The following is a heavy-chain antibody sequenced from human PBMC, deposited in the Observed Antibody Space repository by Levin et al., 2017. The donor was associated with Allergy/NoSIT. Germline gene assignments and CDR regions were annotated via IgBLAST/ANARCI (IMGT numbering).Heavy chain of an antibody. CDR2: TKQDGSEK. Sequence: GGSLRLSCAASGFTFSNYWMSWVRQAPGKGLEWVADTKQDGSEKNYVDSVKGRFTISRDNAKNSLYLQMNSLRAEDTAVYYCARGLDTAMPPQHWGQGTLVTASS. J-gene: IGHJ4*02. V-gene: IGHV3-7*01. D-gene: IGHD5-18*01. CDR3: ARGLDTAMPPQH. CDR1: GFTFSNYW.